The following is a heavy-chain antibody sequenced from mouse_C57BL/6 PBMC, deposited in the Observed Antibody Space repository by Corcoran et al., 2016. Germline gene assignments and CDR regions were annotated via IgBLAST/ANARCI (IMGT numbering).Heavy chain of an antibody. Sequence: QIQLVQSGPELKKPGETVKSSCKASGYTFTNYGMSWVKQAPGKGLKWMGWINTYSGVPTYADDFKGRFAFSLETSASTAYLQINNLKNEDTATYFCARSPCAMDYWGQGTSVTVSS. CDR1: GYTFTNYG. V-gene: IGHV9-3*01. CDR2: INTYSGVP. J-gene: IGHJ4*01. CDR3: ARSPCAMDY.